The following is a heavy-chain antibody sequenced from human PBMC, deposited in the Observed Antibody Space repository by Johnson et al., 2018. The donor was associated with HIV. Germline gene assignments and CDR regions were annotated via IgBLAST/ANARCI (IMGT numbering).Heavy chain of an antibody. CDR3: ARGGPYSSSSAGAFDI. V-gene: IGHV3-20*04. J-gene: IGHJ3*02. CDR1: GFTFDDYG. D-gene: IGHD6-6*01. CDR2: INWNGAST. Sequence: VQLVESGGGLVQPGGSLRLSCAASGFTFDDYGMSWVRQAPGKGLEWISGINWNGASTGYADSVKGRFTISRDNAKNSLYLQMNSLRAGDTAVYYCARGGPYSSSSAGAFDIWGQGTMVTVSS.